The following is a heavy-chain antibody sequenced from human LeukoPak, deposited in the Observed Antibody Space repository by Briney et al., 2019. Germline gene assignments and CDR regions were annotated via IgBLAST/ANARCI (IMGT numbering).Heavy chain of an antibody. CDR1: GGSISGSSYS. CDR2: IYYSGST. J-gene: IGHJ4*02. Sequence: SETLSLTCTVSGGSISGSSYSWGWISQPPGKGLEWIGSIYYSGSTYYKPSLKSRVTISVDTSKNQFSLKLSSVTAADTAVYYCARPPGFSTSFWDWGQGTLVTVSS. D-gene: IGHD2-2*01. CDR3: ARPPGFSTSFWD. V-gene: IGHV4-39*01.